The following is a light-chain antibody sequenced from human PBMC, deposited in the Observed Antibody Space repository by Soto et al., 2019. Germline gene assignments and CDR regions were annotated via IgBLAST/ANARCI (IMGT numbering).Light chain of an antibody. Sequence: EIVLTQSPGTLSLSPGERATLSCRASQSVSSSYLAWYQQKPGQAPRLLIYAASSRATAIPDRFSGSGSGTDFTLTISRLEPEDFAVYYCQQYGSSPFTFGPGNKVDIK. V-gene: IGKV3-20*01. CDR1: QSVSSSY. CDR3: QQYGSSPFT. J-gene: IGKJ3*01. CDR2: AAS.